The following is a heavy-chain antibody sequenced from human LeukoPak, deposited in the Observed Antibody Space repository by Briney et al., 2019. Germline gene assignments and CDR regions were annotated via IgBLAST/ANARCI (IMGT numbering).Heavy chain of an antibody. CDR2: INHSGST. D-gene: IGHD6-6*01. J-gene: IGHJ4*02. CDR3: ARASAYSTSSGVNY. V-gene: IGHV4-34*01. CDR1: GGSFGGYY. Sequence: SETLSLTCAVYGGSFGGYYWSWIRQPPGKGLAWIGQINHSGSTDYNPSLKSRVTISVDTSKNQFSLKLSSVTAADTAVYYCARASAYSTSSGVNYWGQEALVTVSS.